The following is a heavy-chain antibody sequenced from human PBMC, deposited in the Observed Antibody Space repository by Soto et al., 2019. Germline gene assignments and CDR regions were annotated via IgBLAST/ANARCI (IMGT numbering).Heavy chain of an antibody. V-gene: IGHV3-23*01. CDR1: GFTFSSYA. D-gene: IGHD3-10*01. J-gene: IGHJ4*02. CDR3: ARGSKAWLGFDS. Sequence: GGSLRLSCAASGFTFSSYAMSWVRQAPGKGLEWVSAISTGGTTTYYADSVKGRFIVSRDDSKNTLFLQMNSLRADDTTVYYCARGSKAWLGFDSSGQRTLVTVSS. CDR2: ISTGGTTT.